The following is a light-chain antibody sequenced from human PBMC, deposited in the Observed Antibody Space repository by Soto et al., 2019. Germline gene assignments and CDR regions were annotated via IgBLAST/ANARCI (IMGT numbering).Light chain of an antibody. V-gene: IGKV3-20*01. Sequence: EIVLTQSPGTLSLSPEEGATLSCRASQSVNNKYLAWYQQKPGQAPRLLIHGAFVRATGTPDRFSGSGSGTDFTLTINRLEPEDFAVYFCQQYGTSPWTFGQGTKVETK. CDR2: GAF. CDR1: QSVNNKY. J-gene: IGKJ1*01. CDR3: QQYGTSPWT.